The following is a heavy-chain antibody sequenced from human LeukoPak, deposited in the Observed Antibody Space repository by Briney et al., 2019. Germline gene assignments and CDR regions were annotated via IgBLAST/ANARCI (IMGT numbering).Heavy chain of an antibody. Sequence: SGGSLRLSCAASGFTFSRDWMHWVRQAPGKGLVWVSRISSDGSATSYADSVKGRFTISRDNSKNTLYLQMNSLRAEDTAVYYCARDQVFDYREMATIFDYWGQGTLVTVSS. V-gene: IGHV3-74*01. J-gene: IGHJ4*02. CDR3: ARDQVFDYREMATIFDY. CDR1: GFTFSRDW. CDR2: ISSDGSAT. D-gene: IGHD5-24*01.